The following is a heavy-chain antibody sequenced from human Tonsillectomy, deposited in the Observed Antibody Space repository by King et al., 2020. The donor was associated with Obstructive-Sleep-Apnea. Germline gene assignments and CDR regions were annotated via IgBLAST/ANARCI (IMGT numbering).Heavy chain of an antibody. V-gene: IGHV3-15*01. Sequence: VQLVESGGGLVKPGGSLRLSCAASGFTFSNAWMSWVRQAPGKGLEGVGRIKSKTDGGTTDYAAPVKGRFTISRDDSKNTRHLQMNSLKTEDTAVYYCSTDTPQYYDSSGYDAFDIWGQGTMVTVSS. CDR2: IKSKTDGGTT. J-gene: IGHJ3*02. CDR3: STDTPQYYDSSGYDAFDI. D-gene: IGHD3-22*01. CDR1: GFTFSNAW.